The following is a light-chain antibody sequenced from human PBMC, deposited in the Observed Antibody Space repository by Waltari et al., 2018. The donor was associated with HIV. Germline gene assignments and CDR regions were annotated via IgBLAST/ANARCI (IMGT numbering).Light chain of an antibody. J-gene: IGLJ3*02. CDR3: SSYTSTTTLVV. CDR2: DVS. V-gene: IGLV2-14*03. Sequence: QSALTQPASVSGSPGQSITISCTGTSSDVGGYQYVSWYQQHPGKAPKLMIFDVSNRPPGVSNRFSGSKSGNTASLTISGLQAEGEAHYFCSSYTSTTTLVVFGGGTKLTVL. CDR1: SSDVGGYQY.